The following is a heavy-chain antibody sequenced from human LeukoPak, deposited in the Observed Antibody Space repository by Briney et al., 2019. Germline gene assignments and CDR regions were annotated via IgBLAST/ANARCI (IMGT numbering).Heavy chain of an antibody. Sequence: PGGSLRLSCAASGFTFSSYSMNWVRQAPGKGLEWVSSISSSSSYIYYADSVKGRFTISRDNAKNSLYLQMNSLRAEDTAVYYCAMARGGYSYGYFDYWGQGTLVTVSS. CDR1: GFTFSSYS. CDR2: ISSSSSYI. J-gene: IGHJ4*02. D-gene: IGHD5-18*01. V-gene: IGHV3-21*01. CDR3: AMARGGYSYGYFDY.